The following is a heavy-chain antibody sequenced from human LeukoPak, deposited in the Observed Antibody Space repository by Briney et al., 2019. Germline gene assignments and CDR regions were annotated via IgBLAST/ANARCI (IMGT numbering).Heavy chain of an antibody. Sequence: GASVKVSCKASGYTFTGYYMHWVRQAPGQGLECMGRINPNSGGTNYAQKCQGRVTMTRDTSISTAYMELSRLRSDDMAVYYCARSSGSLPYHWFDPWGQGTLVTVSS. J-gene: IGHJ5*02. CDR1: GYTFTGYY. CDR3: ARSSGSLPYHWFDP. CDR2: INPNSGGT. V-gene: IGHV1-2*06. D-gene: IGHD1-26*01.